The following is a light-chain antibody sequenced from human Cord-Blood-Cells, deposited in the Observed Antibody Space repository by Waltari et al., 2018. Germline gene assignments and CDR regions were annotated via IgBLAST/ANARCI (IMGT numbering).Light chain of an antibody. CDR2: GAS. V-gene: IGKV3-15*01. J-gene: IGKJ1*01. CDR3: QQYNNWPPWT. CDR1: QSVSSN. Sequence: EIVMTQSPATLSVSQGERATLSCLASQSVSSNLAWYQQKPGQAPRLLIYGASTRATGIPARFSGSGSGTEFTLTISSLQSEDFAVYYCQQYNNWPPWTFGQGTKVEIK.